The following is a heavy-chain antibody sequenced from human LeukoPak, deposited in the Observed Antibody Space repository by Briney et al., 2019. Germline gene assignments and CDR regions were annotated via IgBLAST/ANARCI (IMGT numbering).Heavy chain of an antibody. CDR1: GYTLTELS. Sequence: ASVKVSCKVSGYTLTELSMHWVRQTPGKGLEWMGGFDPEDGETIYAQKFQGRVTMTEDTSTDTAYMELSSLRSEDTAVYYCVTGSFNYENYDYWGQGTLVTVSS. D-gene: IGHD1-26*01. J-gene: IGHJ4*02. CDR3: VTGSFNYENYDY. CDR2: FDPEDGET. V-gene: IGHV1-24*01.